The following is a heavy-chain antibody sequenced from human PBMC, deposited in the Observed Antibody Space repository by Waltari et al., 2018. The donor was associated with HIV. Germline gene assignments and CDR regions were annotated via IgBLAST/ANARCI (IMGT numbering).Heavy chain of an antibody. CDR1: AYIYHDYY. V-gene: IGHV1-2*06. D-gene: IGHD2-21*01. Sequence: QVQLEQCGDVEKKRGASVKGCSTTSAYIYHDYYLHWLRHAPGQGLEWGGRINPKRAATTYAHNYEARVSLTRDTSVNTAYMDLRRQKSDDTAVYYCARERLDPTRHNTVVGSPGDYWAYGTQVIVSS. J-gene: IGHJ4*01. CDR2: INPKRAAT. CDR3: ARERLDPTRHNTVVGSPGDY.